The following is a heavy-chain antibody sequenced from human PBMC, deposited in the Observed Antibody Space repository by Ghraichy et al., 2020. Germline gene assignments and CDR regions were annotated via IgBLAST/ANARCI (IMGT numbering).Heavy chain of an antibody. V-gene: IGHV3-74*01. Sequence: LTCAASGFTFSSYWMHWVRQAPGKGLVWVSRINSDGSSTSYADSVKGRFTISRDNAKNTLYLQMNSLRAEDTAVYYCARVPTLYCSSTSCYRYFDYWGQGTLVTVSS. CDR3: ARVPTLYCSSTSCYRYFDY. CDR2: INSDGSST. CDR1: GFTFSSYW. D-gene: IGHD2-2*02. J-gene: IGHJ4*02.